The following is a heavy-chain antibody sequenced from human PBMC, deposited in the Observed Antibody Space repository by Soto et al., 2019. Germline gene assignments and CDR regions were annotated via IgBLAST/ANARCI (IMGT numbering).Heavy chain of an antibody. V-gene: IGHV3-21*01. CDR2: ISSSSSYI. J-gene: IGHJ3*02. CDR1: GFTFSSYS. CDR3: ARDILFGYYKRWNAFDI. Sequence: GSLRLSCAASGFTFSSYSMNWVRQAPGKGLEWVSSISSSSSYIYYADSVKGRFTISRDNAKNSLYLQMNSLRAEDTAVYYCARDILFGYYKRWNAFDIWGQGTMVTVSS. D-gene: IGHD3-9*01.